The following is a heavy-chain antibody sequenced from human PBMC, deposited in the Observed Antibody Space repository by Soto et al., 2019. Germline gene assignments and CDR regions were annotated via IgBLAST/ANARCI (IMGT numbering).Heavy chain of an antibody. D-gene: IGHD4-17*01. CDR1: GFTFSSYA. V-gene: IGHV3-30-3*01. J-gene: IGHJ4*02. CDR2: ISYDGSNK. Sequence: QVQLVESGGGVVQPGRSLRLSCAASGFTFSSYAMHWVRQAPGKGLEWVAVISYDGSNKYYVDSVKGRFTISRDNSKNTLYLQMNSLRAEDTAVYYCARTYGDSTGAYYFDYWGQGTLVTVSS. CDR3: ARTYGDSTGAYYFDY.